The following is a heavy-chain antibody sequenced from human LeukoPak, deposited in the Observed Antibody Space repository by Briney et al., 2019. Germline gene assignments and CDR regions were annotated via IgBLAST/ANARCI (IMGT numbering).Heavy chain of an antibody. CDR1: GGSVSSSSYY. D-gene: IGHD3-10*01. J-gene: IGHJ4*02. CDR3: ARDRGGYYYGSGSYFDY. CDR2: INYSGST. Sequence: PSETLSLTCTVSGGSVSSSSYYWGWIRQPPGKGLEWIGSINYSGSTYYNPSLKSRVTISVDTSKNQFSLKLSSVTAADTAVYYCARDRGGYYYGSGSYFDYWGQGTLVTVSS. V-gene: IGHV4-39*02.